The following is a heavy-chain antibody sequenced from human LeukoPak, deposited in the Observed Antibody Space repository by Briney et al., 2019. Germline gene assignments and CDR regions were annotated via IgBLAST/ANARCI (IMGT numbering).Heavy chain of an antibody. D-gene: IGHD3-10*01. CDR1: GGTFTSYA. Sequence: SVKVSCKASGGTFTSYAISWVRQAPGQGLEWMGRIIPILGIANYAQKFQGRVTITADKSTSTAYMELSSLRSEDTAVYYCARSYYGSGSYFDYWGQGTLVTVSS. J-gene: IGHJ4*02. CDR2: IIPILGIA. CDR3: ARSYYGSGSYFDY. V-gene: IGHV1-69*04.